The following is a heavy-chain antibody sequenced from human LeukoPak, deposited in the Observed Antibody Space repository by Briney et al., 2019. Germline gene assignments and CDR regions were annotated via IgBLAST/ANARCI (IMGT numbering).Heavy chain of an antibody. CDR1: GFTFSSYS. Sequence: GGSLRLSCAASGFTFSSYSLNWVRQAPGKGLEWVSFISTSSSYIYYADSVKGRFTISRDNARNSLYLQMNSLRAEDTAVYYCARQDWLGDRYYFDSWGQGTLVTVSS. V-gene: IGHV3-21*01. D-gene: IGHD3-9*01. J-gene: IGHJ4*02. CDR3: ARQDWLGDRYYFDS. CDR2: ISTSSSYI.